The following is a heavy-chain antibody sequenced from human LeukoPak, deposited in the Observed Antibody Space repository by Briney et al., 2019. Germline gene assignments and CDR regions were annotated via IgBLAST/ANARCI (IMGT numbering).Heavy chain of an antibody. CDR2: INPNSGGT. CDR3: ARDTYYGSGRGLDY. CDR1: GYTFTGYY. V-gene: IGHV1-2*02. J-gene: IGHJ4*02. D-gene: IGHD3-10*01. Sequence: ASVKVSCKASGYTFTGYYMHWVRQAPGQGLEWMGWINPNSGGTNYAQKFQGRVTMTRDTSNSTAYMELSRLRSDDTAVYYCARDTYYGSGRGLDYWGQGTLVTVSS.